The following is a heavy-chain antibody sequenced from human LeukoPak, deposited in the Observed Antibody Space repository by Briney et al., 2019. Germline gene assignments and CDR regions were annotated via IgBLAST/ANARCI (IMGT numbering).Heavy chain of an antibody. CDR1: GYSFTSYA. V-gene: IGHV1-18*01. Sequence: ASMKVSCKASGYSFTSYAINWVRQASGQGLEWMGWISAYNGNTDYAQKLQGRVTMTTDTSTSTAYMELRSLTSDDTAVYYCARDPLRSTWSTYYNALDVWGQGTTVTVSS. D-gene: IGHD6-13*01. CDR3: ARDPLRSTWSTYYNALDV. CDR2: ISAYNGNT. J-gene: IGHJ6*02.